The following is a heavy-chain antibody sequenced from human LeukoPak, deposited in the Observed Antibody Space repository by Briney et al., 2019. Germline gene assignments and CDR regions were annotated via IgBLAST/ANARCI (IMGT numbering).Heavy chain of an antibody. D-gene: IGHD5-24*01. CDR2: ISSSSSTI. CDR3: AKDPEMATIIGAYFDY. J-gene: IGHJ4*02. Sequence: GGSLRLSCAASGFTFSSYSMNWVRQAPGKGLEWVSYISSSSSTIYYADSVKGRFTISRDNSKNTLYLQMNSLRAEDTAVYYCAKDPEMATIIGAYFDYWGQGTLVTVSS. CDR1: GFTFSSYS. V-gene: IGHV3-48*01.